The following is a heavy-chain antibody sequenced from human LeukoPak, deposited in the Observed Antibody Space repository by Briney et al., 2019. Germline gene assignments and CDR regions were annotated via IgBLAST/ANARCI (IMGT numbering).Heavy chain of an antibody. CDR3: ARLRYFDWLLSYFDY. CDR2: IYYSGST. CDR1: GGSISSSSYY. D-gene: IGHD3-9*01. J-gene: IGHJ4*02. V-gene: IGHV4-39*01. Sequence: PSETLSLTCTVSGGSISSSSYYWGWIRQPPGKGLEWIGSIYYSGSTYYNPSLKSRVTISVDTSKNQFSLKLSSMTAADTAVYYGARLRYFDWLLSYFDYWGQGTLVTVSS.